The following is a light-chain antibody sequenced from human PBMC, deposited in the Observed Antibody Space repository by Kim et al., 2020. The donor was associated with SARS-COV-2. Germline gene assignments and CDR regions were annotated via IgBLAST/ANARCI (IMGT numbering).Light chain of an antibody. CDR3: CSYAGSSTLL. V-gene: IGLV2-23*01. Sequence: GQSITISCTGTSSDVGSYNLVSWYQQHPGKAPKLMIFEVNKRPSGVSHRFSGSKSGNTASLTISGLQAEDEADYYCCSYAGSSTLLFGGGTQLTVL. CDR2: EVN. J-gene: IGLJ2*01. CDR1: SSDVGSYNL.